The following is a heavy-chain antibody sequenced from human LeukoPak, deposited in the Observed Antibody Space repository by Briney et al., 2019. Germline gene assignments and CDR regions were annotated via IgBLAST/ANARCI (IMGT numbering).Heavy chain of an antibody. J-gene: IGHJ4*02. CDR1: GFTFSSYS. V-gene: IGHV3-48*01. Sequence: GGSLRLSCAASGFTFSSYSMNWVRQAPGKGLEWVSYISSSSSTIYYADSVKGRFTISRDNAKNSLYLQMNSLRAEDTAVYYCARQGVIAEAGKDFDYGGKEPLATVP. CDR2: ISSSSSTI. D-gene: IGHD6-19*01. CDR3: ARQGVIAEAGKDFDY.